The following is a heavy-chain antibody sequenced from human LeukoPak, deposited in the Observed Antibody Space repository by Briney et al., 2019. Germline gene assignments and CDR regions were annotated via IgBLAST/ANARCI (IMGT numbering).Heavy chain of an antibody. J-gene: IGHJ3*02. CDR2: INHSGST. V-gene: IGHV4-34*01. D-gene: IGHD5-24*01. Sequence: SETLSLTCAVYGGSFSGYYWSWIRQPPGKGLEWIGEINHSGSTNYNPSLKSRVTISVDTSKNQFSLKLSSVTAADTAVYYCARHGRDGYNFDAFDIWGQGTMVTVSS. CDR1: GGSFSGYY. CDR3: ARHGRDGYNFDAFDI.